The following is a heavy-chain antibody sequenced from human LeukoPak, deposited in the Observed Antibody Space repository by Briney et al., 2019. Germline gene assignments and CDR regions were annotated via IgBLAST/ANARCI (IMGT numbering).Heavy chain of an antibody. J-gene: IGHJ4*02. CDR1: GGSISSSSYF. D-gene: IGHD5-18*01. Sequence: KPSETLSLTCTVSGGSISSSSYFWGWIRQPPGKGLEWIGSIYYSGSTYYNPALKSRATKTVGTATNKFSLKLSSVTAADTAVYYCARADTAMATFDYRGQGTLVTVSP. CDR2: IYYSGST. V-gene: IGHV4-39*01. CDR3: ARADTAMATFDY.